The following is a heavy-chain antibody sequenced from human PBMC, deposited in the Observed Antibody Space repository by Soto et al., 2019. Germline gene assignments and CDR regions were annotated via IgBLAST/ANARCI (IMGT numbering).Heavy chain of an antibody. D-gene: IGHD3-10*01. V-gene: IGHV2-5*02. CDR1: GFSLSTSGVG. Sequence: QITLKESGPPLVKPTQTLTLTCTFSGFSLSTSGVGVGWIRQPPGKALEWLALIYWDDDKRYSPSLKSRLTITKDTSKNQVVLTMTNMDPVDTATYYCAHRLWFGECFDYWGQGTLVTVSS. CDR3: AHRLWFGECFDY. J-gene: IGHJ4*02. CDR2: IYWDDDK.